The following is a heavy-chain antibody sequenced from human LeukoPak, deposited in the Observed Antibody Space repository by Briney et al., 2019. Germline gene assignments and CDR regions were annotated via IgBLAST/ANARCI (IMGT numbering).Heavy chain of an antibody. J-gene: IGHJ4*02. CDR2: ISGSGGRT. Sequence: GGSLRLSCAASGFTFSTYAMSWVRQAPGKGLEWVSGISGSGGRTNYADSVKGRFTISRDNSKKTLYLQMNSLRAEDTAVYYCAKDGGSASYFDYWGQGTLVTVSS. V-gene: IGHV3-23*01. D-gene: IGHD3-16*01. CDR1: GFTFSTYA. CDR3: AKDGGSASYFDY.